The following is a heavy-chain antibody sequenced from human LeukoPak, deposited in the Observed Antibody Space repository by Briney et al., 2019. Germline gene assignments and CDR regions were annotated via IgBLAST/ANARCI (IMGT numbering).Heavy chain of an antibody. CDR2: IYYSGST. V-gene: IGHV4-59*12. CDR1: GGSISSYY. CDR3: AREGSIGYDILTGYYPFYYYYMDV. J-gene: IGHJ6*03. D-gene: IGHD3-9*01. Sequence: SETLSLTCTVSGGSISSYYWSWIRQPPGKGLEWIGYIYYSGSTNYNPSLKSRVTMSVDTSKNQFSLKLSSVTAADTAVYYCAREGSIGYDILTGYYPFYYYYMDVWGKGTTVTISS.